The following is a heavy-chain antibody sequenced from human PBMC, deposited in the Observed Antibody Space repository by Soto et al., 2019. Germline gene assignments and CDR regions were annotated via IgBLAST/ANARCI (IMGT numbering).Heavy chain of an antibody. D-gene: IGHD1-1*01. CDR2: IRSKADKYAT. V-gene: IGHV3-73*01. J-gene: IGHJ3*02. CDR3: SSATADTCDI. Sequence: EVQLVESGGGLVQPGGSLKLSCAASGFTFSGFAIHWVRQASGKGLEWVGRIRSKADKYATAYATSVKGRFTISRDDSKNTAYLQMNSLKIEDTAVYYCSSATADTCDIWGQGTMVTVSS. CDR1: GFTFSGFA.